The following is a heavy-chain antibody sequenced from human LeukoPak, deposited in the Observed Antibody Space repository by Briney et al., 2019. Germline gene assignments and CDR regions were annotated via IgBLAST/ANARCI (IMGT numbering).Heavy chain of an antibody. Sequence: PGGSLRLSCAASGFTFNSYSMNWVRQAPGKGLEWVSSIGGRKNYIDYADSIKGRFTTSRYNTKKSLYLQMNNLRAEDTAVYYCARAPLGGSYDYWGQGTLVTVSS. CDR3: ARAPLGGSYDY. CDR2: IGGRKNYI. V-gene: IGHV3-21*01. J-gene: IGHJ4*02. D-gene: IGHD1-26*01. CDR1: GFTFNSYS.